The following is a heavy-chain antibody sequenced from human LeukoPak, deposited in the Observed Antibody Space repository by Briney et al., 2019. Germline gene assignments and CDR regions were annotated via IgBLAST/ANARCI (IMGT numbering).Heavy chain of an antibody. V-gene: IGHV3-74*01. Sequence: GGSLRLSCAASGSTFSGYWMHWVRQAPGKGLVWVSRINSDGTGTGYADSVKGRFTISRDNAKNTLYLQMSSLRAEDTAVYYCARGQEGVVVVVAATRSYYFDYWGQGTLVTVSS. CDR2: INSDGTGT. D-gene: IGHD2-15*01. CDR1: GSTFSGYW. J-gene: IGHJ4*02. CDR3: ARGQEGVVVVVAATRSYYFDY.